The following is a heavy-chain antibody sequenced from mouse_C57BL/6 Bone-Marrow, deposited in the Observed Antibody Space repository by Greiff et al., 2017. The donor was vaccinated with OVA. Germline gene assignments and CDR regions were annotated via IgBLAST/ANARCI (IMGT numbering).Heavy chain of an antibody. V-gene: IGHV5-6*01. D-gene: IGHD2-2*01. Sequence: EVKLMESGGDLVKPGGSLKLSCAASGFTFSSYGMSWVRQTPDKRLEWVATISSGGSYTYYPDSVKGRFTISRDNAKNTLYLVMSSLKSEGTAMYYCARWGLRRGDYWGQGTTRTVSS. CDR1: GFTFSSYG. CDR3: ARWGLRRGDY. J-gene: IGHJ2*01. CDR2: ISSGGSYT.